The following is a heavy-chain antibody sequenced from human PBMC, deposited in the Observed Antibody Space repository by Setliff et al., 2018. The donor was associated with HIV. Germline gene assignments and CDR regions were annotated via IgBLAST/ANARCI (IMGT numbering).Heavy chain of an antibody. D-gene: IGHD2-15*01. CDR2: IIPIFGTA. CDR1: GYIFGNYG. CDR3: ARDSRDIVVVIAPEPEPYYYYGMDV. V-gene: IGHV1-69*13. J-gene: IGHJ6*04. Sequence: GASVKVSCKASGYIFGNYGINWVRQAPGQGLEWMGGIIPIFGTANYAQKFQGRVTITADESTSTAYMELSSLRSEDTAVYYCARDSRDIVVVIAPEPEPYYYYGMDVWGEGTTVTVSS.